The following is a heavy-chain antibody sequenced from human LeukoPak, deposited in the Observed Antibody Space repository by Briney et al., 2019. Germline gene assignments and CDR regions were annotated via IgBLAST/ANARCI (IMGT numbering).Heavy chain of an antibody. CDR3: ARRYGDYPNWFDP. Sequence: GASVKVSCKASGYTFTSYAMHWVRQAPGQRLEWMGWINAGNGNTKYSQKFQGRVTITRDTSASTAYMELSSLRPEDTAVYYCARRYGDYPNWFDPWGQGTLVTVSS. J-gene: IGHJ5*02. V-gene: IGHV1-3*01. D-gene: IGHD4-17*01. CDR2: INAGNGNT. CDR1: GYTFTSYA.